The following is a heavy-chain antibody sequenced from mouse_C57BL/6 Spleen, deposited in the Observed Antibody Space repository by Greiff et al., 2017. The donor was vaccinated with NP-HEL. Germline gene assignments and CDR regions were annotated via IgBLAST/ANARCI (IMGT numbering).Heavy chain of an antibody. CDR2: IWRGGST. J-gene: IGHJ4*01. Sequence: QVQLQQSGPGLVQPSQSLSITCTVSGFSLTSYGVHWVRQSPGKGLEWLGVIWRGGSTDYNAAFMSRLSITKDNSKSQVFFKMNSLQADDTAIYYCASIYYGYDGGNYYAMDYWGQGTSVTVSS. CDR3: ASIYYGYDGGNYYAMDY. CDR1: GFSLTSYG. V-gene: IGHV2-5*01. D-gene: IGHD2-2*01.